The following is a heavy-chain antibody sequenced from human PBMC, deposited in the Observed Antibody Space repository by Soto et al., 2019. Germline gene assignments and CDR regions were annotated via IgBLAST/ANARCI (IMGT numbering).Heavy chain of an antibody. D-gene: IGHD1-26*01. CDR1: GYTFTSYA. Sequence: QVQLVQSGAEVKKPGASVKVSCKASGYTFTSYAMHWVRQAPGQRLEGMGWINAGNGNTKYSQKFQGRVTITRDTAASTAYMALSSLRSEDTAVYYCARDIIVGAWDYWGQGTLVTVSS. CDR2: INAGNGNT. J-gene: IGHJ4*02. CDR3: ARDIIVGAWDY. V-gene: IGHV1-3*01.